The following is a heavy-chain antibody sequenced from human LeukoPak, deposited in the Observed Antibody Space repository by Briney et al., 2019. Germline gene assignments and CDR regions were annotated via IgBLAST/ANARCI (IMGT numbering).Heavy chain of an antibody. J-gene: IGHJ4*02. V-gene: IGHV3-74*01. CDR1: GFSFTRNT. D-gene: IGHD6-19*01. CDR2: INSDGSST. Sequence: PGGSLRLSCAASGFSFTRNTMIWVRQAPGKGLVWVSRINSDGSSTSYADSVKGRFTISRDNAKNSLYLQLNSLRAEDTAVYYCARDGSPVAREFDYWGQGTLVTVSS. CDR3: ARDGSPVAREFDY.